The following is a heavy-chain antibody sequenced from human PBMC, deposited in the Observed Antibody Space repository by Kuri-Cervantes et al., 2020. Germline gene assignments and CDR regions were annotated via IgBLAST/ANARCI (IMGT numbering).Heavy chain of an antibody. D-gene: IGHD2-15*01. J-gene: IGHJ5*02. CDR3: ARLPWRYCSGGSCLYNWFDP. Sequence: SVKVSCKASGGTFSSYAISWVRQAPGQGLEWMGGIIPIFGTANYAQKFQGRATITADESTSTAYMELSSLRSEDTAVYYCARLPWRYCSGGSCLYNWFDPWGQGTLVTVSS. CDR1: GGTFSSYA. CDR2: IIPIFGTA. V-gene: IGHV1-69*13.